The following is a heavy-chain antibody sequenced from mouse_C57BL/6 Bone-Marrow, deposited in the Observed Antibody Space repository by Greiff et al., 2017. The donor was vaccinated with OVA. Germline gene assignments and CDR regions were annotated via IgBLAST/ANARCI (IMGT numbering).Heavy chain of an antibody. CDR3: ARYPLYDYDEGYYYAMDY. D-gene: IGHD2-4*01. CDR1: GYSFTSYY. Sequence: QVQLQQSGPELVKPGASVKISCKASGYSFTSYYIHWVKQRPGQGLEWIGWIYPGSGNTKYNEKFKGKATLTADTSSSTAYMQLSSLTSEDFAVYYCARYPLYDYDEGYYYAMDYWGQGTSVTVSS. CDR2: IYPGSGNT. J-gene: IGHJ4*01. V-gene: IGHV1-66*01.